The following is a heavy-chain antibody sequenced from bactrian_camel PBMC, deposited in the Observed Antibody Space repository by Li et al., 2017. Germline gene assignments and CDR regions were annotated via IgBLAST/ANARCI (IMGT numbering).Heavy chain of an antibody. CDR3: AADHNRGCMGWSTVEYDI. CDR2: TYTGVGYGRT. Sequence: HVQLVESGGGSVQDGGSLKLSCIAAPKYPTSTYCMAWFRQGAGKQREAVATTYTGVGYGRTWYADSVKDRFTISRDGARNTLYLQMNNLKPEDTAMYYCAADHNRGCMGWSTVEYDITGQGTQVTVS. D-gene: IGHD3*01. J-gene: IGHJ4*01. CDR1: KYPTSTYC. V-gene: IGHV3S1*01.